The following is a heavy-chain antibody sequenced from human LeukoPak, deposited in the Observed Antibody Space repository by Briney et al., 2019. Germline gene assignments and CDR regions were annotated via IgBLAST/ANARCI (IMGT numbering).Heavy chain of an antibody. CDR1: GYTFTGYY. V-gene: IGHV1-2*02. D-gene: IGHD3-22*01. CDR3: ARDLTYYYDSSGYSS. CDR2: INPNSGGT. J-gene: IGHJ5*02. Sequence: ASVKVSCKASGYTFTGYYMHWVRQAPGQGLEWMGWINPNSGGTNYAQKFQGRVTMTRDTSISTAYMELSRLRSDDTAVYYCARDLTYYYDSSGYSSWGQGTLVTVSS.